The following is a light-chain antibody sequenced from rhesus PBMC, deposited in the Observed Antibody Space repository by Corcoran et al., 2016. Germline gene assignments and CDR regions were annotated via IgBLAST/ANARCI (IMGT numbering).Light chain of an antibody. J-gene: IGLJ6*01. Sequence: QAALTQPRSVSASPGQSVTISCTGTSNDIGANKNVSWYRQHPGTAPKVLIYEVNKRAFGVSARFSGAKSGNTASLTISGLQAEDEADYDCSSFAANNSFLFGTCTKLTVL. V-gene: IGLV2-32*02. CDR1: SNDIGANKN. CDR3: SSFAANNSFL. CDR2: EVN.